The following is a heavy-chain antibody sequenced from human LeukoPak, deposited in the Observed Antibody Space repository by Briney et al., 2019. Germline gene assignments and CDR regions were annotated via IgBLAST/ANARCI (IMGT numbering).Heavy chain of an antibody. CDR2: INPNSGGT. D-gene: IGHD2-15*01. CDR1: GYTFTGYY. Sequence: GASVKVSCKASGYTFTGYYMHWVRQAPGQGLEWMGWINPNSGGTNYAQKFQGRVTMTRDTSISTAYMELSRLRSDDTAVYYCARGPPLARYCSGGSCYSRFDYWGQGTLVTVSS. V-gene: IGHV1-2*02. CDR3: ARGPPLARYCSGGSCYSRFDY. J-gene: IGHJ4*02.